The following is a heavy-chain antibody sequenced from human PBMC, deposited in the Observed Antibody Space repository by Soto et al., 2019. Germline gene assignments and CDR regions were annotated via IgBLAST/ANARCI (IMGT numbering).Heavy chain of an antibody. CDR3: VSYDFWSGYSDY. Sequence: EVQLVESGGGLVQPGGPLRLSGASPGFTVSSNYMSWVRQAPGKGLEWVSIFYTGGSTYYSDSVKGRFTISRDNSKNTLYLQMNSLREEDTAVYYCVSYDFWSGYSDYWGQGTRVTVSS. D-gene: IGHD3-3*01. CDR2: FYTGGST. J-gene: IGHJ4*02. CDR1: GFTVSSNY. V-gene: IGHV3-66*01.